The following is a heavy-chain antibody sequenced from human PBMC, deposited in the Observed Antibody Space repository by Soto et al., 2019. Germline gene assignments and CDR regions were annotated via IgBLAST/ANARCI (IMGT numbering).Heavy chain of an antibody. Sequence: GGSLRLSCAASGFTFNMYAMSWVRQAPGKGLEWVSGIGGSGANTYYADFVKGRFTISRDNSKNTLYLQMDSLRAEDTAIYYCARYSGYGSVSSVNHYLDYWGHGTLVTVSS. J-gene: IGHJ4*01. CDR2: IGGSGANT. CDR1: GFTFNMYA. CDR3: ARYSGYGSVSSVNHYLDY. V-gene: IGHV3-23*01. D-gene: IGHD3-10*01.